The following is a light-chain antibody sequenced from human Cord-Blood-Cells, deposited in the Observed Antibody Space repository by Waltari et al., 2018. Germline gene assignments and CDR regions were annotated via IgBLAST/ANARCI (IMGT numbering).Light chain of an antibody. V-gene: IGLV3-25*02. J-gene: IGLJ2*01. CDR2: KDI. Sequence: SYELTQPPSVSVSPGQTVRITCSGDALPRQYAYWYQQKPGQAPVLVIYKDIERPSGIPERFSGSSSETTVTLTISGVQAEDEADYYCQSADSSGTYVVFGGGTKLTVL. CDR3: QSADSSGTYVV. CDR1: ALPRQY.